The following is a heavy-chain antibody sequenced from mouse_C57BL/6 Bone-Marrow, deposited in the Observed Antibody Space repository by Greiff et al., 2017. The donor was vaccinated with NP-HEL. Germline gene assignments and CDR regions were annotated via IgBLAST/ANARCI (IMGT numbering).Heavy chain of an antibody. V-gene: IGHV1-55*01. Sequence: VQLQQPGAELVKPGASVKMSCKASGYTFTSYWITWVKQRPGQGLEWIGDIYPGSGSTNYNEKFKSKATLPVDTSSSTAYMQLSSLTSEDSAVYYCARTGPQLTTVGYYFDYWGQGTTLTVSS. J-gene: IGHJ2*01. CDR3: ARTGPQLTTVGYYFDY. CDR1: GYTFTSYW. D-gene: IGHD1-1*01. CDR2: IYPGSGST.